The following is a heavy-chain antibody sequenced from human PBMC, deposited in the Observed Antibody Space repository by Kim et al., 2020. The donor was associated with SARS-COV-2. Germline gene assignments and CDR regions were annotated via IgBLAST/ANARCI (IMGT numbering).Heavy chain of an antibody. CDR1: GFTFSSYG. Sequence: GGSLRLSCAASGFTFSSYGMHWVRQAPGKGLEWVAVISYDGSNKYYADSVKGRFTISRDNSKNTLYLQMNSLRAEDTAVYYCARDFLDRYGSGSYFGYYYYGMDVWGQGTTVTVSS. V-gene: IGHV3-33*05. J-gene: IGHJ6*02. CDR3: ARDFLDRYGSGSYFGYYYYGMDV. D-gene: IGHD3-10*01. CDR2: ISYDGSNK.